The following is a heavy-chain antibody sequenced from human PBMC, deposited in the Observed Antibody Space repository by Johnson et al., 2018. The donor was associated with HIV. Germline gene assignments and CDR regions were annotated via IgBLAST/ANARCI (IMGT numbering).Heavy chain of an antibody. D-gene: IGHD3-9*01. J-gene: IGHJ3*02. CDR3: AKPFPRWFAPLETAFDI. V-gene: IGHV3-66*02. CDR2: IHSGGTT. CDR1: DFTVSGNY. Sequence: MQLVESGGGVVRPGGSLRLSCAASDFTVSGNYMSWVRQAPGKGLEWVSLIHSGGTTFYADSVRGRFTISRDSSKNTLYLQMNSLRPEDTAVYYCAKPFPRWFAPLETAFDIWGQGTMVTVSS.